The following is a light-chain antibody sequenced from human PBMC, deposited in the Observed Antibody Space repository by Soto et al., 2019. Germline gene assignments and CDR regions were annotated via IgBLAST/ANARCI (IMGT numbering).Light chain of an antibody. J-gene: IGKJ1*01. CDR2: WSS. Sequence: DIVMTQSPDSLAVSLGERATINCKSSQSVLYDSTNKNYLAWYQQKPGQPPKLLIYWSSTRESGVPDRFSGSGSGTDFTLTISSLQAEDVAIYYCQQYYKSPQTFGQGTRVEIK. V-gene: IGKV4-1*01. CDR1: QSVLYDSTNKNY. CDR3: QQYYKSPQT.